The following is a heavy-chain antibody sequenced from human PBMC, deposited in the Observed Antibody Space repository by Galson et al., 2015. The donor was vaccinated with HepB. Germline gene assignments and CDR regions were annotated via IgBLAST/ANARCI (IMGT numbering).Heavy chain of an antibody. CDR2: ILYDGSNS. D-gene: IGHD6-19*01. CDR3: AGDRVPGVAGTDFDY. Sequence: SLRLSCAASGFTFSRHAMHWVRQAPGKGLEWVAVILYDGSNSYYADSVKGRFTISRDNSKTAVYLQMNSLRPEDTAVYYCAGDRVPGVAGTDFDYWGQGTLVTVSS. CDR1: GFTFSRHA. V-gene: IGHV3-30-3*01. J-gene: IGHJ4*02.